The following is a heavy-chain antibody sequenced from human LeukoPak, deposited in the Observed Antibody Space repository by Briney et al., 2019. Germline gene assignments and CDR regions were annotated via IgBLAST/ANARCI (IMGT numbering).Heavy chain of an antibody. D-gene: IGHD6-25*01. CDR1: GFTFSSFG. CDR2: IQYDGSKK. Sequence: GGSLRLSCAASGFTFSSFGMHWVRQAPGKGLEWVAFIQYDGSKKFYTDSVKGRFTISRDNSKNTLNLQMNSLRAEDTAVYYCVQLRSGTSQPSGIWGQGTMVTVSS. V-gene: IGHV3-30*02. J-gene: IGHJ3*02. CDR3: VQLRSGTSQPSGI.